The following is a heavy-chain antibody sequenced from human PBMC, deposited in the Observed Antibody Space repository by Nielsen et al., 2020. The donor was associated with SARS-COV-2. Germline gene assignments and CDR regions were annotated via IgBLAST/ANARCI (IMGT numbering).Heavy chain of an antibody. CDR2: MNPNSGNT. J-gene: IGHJ5*02. D-gene: IGHD2-2*01. CDR1: GYPFTSYD. V-gene: IGHV1-8*01. CDR3: VRDYPGLVVVPAAINGGNWFDP. Sequence: ASVKVSCKSSGYPFTSYDINWVRQATGQGLEWMGCMNPNSGNTGYAQKFQGRVTITADKSTSTAYMELSSLRSEDTAVYYCVRDYPGLVVVPAAINGGNWFDPWGQGTLATVSS.